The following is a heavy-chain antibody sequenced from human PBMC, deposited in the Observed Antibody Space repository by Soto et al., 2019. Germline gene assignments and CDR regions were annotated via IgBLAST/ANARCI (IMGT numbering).Heavy chain of an antibody. Sequence: SVKVSCKASGFTFTSSAVQWVRQALGQRLEWIGWIVVGSGNTNYAQKFQERVTITRDMSTSTAYMELSSLRSEDTAVYYCAAFPYYGPGSADYYYYGMDVWGQGTTVTVSS. D-gene: IGHD3-10*01. J-gene: IGHJ6*02. CDR3: AAFPYYGPGSADYYYYGMDV. CDR2: IVVGSGNT. CDR1: GFTFTSSA. V-gene: IGHV1-58*01.